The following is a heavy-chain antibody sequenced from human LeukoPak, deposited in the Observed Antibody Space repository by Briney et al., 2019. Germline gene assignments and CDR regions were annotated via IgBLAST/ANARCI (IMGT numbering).Heavy chain of an antibody. Sequence: PGRSLRLSCAASGFTFSRYGMHWVRQAPGKGLEWVAVISYDGSDKYFADSVKGRFTISRDNSKNTLYLQMNSLRAEDTAVYYCAKCPSGVLRYFAPIDYWGQGTLVTVSS. J-gene: IGHJ4*02. D-gene: IGHD3-9*01. V-gene: IGHV3-30*18. CDR2: ISYDGSDK. CDR1: GFTFSRYG. CDR3: AKCPSGVLRYFAPIDY.